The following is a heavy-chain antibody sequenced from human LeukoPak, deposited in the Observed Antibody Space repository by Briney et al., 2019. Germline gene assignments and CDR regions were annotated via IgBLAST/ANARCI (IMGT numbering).Heavy chain of an antibody. CDR3: ARTHLGTSFDY. CDR2: MNPNSGNT. CDR1: GYPFTRYA. J-gene: IGHJ4*02. D-gene: IGHD2-2*01. V-gene: IGHV1-8*01. Sequence: ASVKVSCKASGYPFTRYAMNWVRQAPGQGLEWMGWMNPNSGNTGYAQKFQGRVTMTRNTSISTAYMELSSLRSEDTAVYYCARTHLGTSFDYWGQGTLVTVSS.